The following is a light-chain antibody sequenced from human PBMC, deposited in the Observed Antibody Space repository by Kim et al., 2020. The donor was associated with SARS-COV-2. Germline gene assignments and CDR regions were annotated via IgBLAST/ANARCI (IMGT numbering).Light chain of an antibody. J-gene: IGKJ2*03. CDR3: QQYYSTPPR. CDR2: WAS. V-gene: IGKV4-1*01. Sequence: DIVMTQSPDSLAVSLGERATLNCKSSQTVFYKSNNKNSVAWSPQKPGQAPQRLLYWASIRASGVSARFSGSGSATAVTRPISSLQADDVAVDYCQQYYSTPPRFGHGTKLEI. CDR1: QTVFYKSNNKNS.